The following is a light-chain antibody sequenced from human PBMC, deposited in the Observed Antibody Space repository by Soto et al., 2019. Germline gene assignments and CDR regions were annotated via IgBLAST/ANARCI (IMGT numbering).Light chain of an antibody. CDR1: SSNIGAGYD. Sequence: QSVLTQPPSVSGAPGQRVTISCTGSSSNIGAGYDVHWYQQLPGTAPKLLIYGNSKRPSGVPDRFSGSKSGTSASLAITGLQAEDEADYYCQSYDSSLSGYWVFGGGTQLTVL. CDR2: GNS. CDR3: QSYDSSLSGYWV. J-gene: IGLJ3*02. V-gene: IGLV1-40*01.